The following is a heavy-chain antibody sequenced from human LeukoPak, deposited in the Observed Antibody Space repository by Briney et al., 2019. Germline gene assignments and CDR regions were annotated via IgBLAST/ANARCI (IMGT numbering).Heavy chain of an antibody. D-gene: IGHD4-17*01. CDR2: TNEAGSGQ. Sequence: SGGSLRLSCTASGFTFSSHWMTWVRQAPGKGLEWVANTNEAGSGQNYVGSVKGRFTVSRDNAKNSLYLQMNSLRAEDTAVYYCAKDEADDYGDPGFDYWGQGTLVTVSS. CDR3: AKDEADDYGDPGFDY. CDR1: GFTFSSHW. V-gene: IGHV3-7*03. J-gene: IGHJ4*02.